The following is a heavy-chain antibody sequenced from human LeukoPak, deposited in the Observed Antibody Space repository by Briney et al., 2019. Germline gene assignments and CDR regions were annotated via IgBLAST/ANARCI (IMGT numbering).Heavy chain of an antibody. Sequence: SVKVSCKASGGTFSSHAISWVRQAPGQGLEWMGGIIPIFGTANYAQKFQGRVTITTDESTSTAYMELSSLRSEDTAVYYCAARGEYYYDSSGYWPLDFDYWGQGTLVTVSS. CDR2: IIPIFGTA. CDR3: AARGEYYYDSSGYWPLDFDY. J-gene: IGHJ4*02. CDR1: GGTFSSHA. D-gene: IGHD3-22*01. V-gene: IGHV1-69*05.